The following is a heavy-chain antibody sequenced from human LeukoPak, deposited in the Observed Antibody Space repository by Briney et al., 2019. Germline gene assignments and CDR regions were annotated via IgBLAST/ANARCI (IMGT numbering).Heavy chain of an antibody. Sequence: ASVKVSCKPSGYTFTSYGISWVRQAPGQGLERMGWISAYNGNTNYAQKLQGRVTMTTDTSTSTAYMELRSLRSDDTAVYYCARVGVYDSSGYYSSDAFDIWGQGTMVTVSS. CDR2: ISAYNGNT. CDR1: GYTFTSYG. CDR3: ARVGVYDSSGYYSSDAFDI. J-gene: IGHJ3*02. D-gene: IGHD3-22*01. V-gene: IGHV1-18*01.